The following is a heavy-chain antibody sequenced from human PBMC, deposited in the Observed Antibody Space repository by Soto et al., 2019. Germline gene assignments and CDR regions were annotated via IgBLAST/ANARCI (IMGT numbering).Heavy chain of an antibody. CDR3: ARDLSYGLCDY. CDR1: GYTFTSYG. J-gene: IGHJ4*02. Sequence: ASVKVSCKASGYTFTSYGISWVQQAPGQGLEWMGWISAHNGNTKYAQKLQGRVTMTTDTSTSTAYMELRSLRSDDTAVYYCARDLSYGLCDYWGQGTLVTVPS. D-gene: IGHD5-18*01. CDR2: ISAHNGNT. V-gene: IGHV1-18*01.